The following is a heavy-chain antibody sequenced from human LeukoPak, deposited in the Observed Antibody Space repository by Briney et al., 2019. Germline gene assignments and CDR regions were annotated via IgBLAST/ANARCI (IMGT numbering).Heavy chain of an antibody. D-gene: IGHD4-17*01. CDR1: GFTFSSYG. CDR2: IRYDGSNK. V-gene: IGHV3-30*02. CDR3: AKDLMTTVTTGAFDI. Sequence: GGSLRLSCAASGFTFSSYGMHWVRQAPGKWLEWVAFIRYDGSNKYYADSVKGRFTISRDNSKNTLYLQMNSLRAEDTAVYYCAKDLMTTVTTGAFDIWGQGTMVTVSS. J-gene: IGHJ3*02.